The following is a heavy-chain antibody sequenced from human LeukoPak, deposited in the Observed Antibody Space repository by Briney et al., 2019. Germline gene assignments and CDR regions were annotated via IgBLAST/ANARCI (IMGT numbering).Heavy chain of an antibody. J-gene: IGHJ4*02. CDR1: GGSISSSSYY. Sequence: PSETLSLTCTVSGGSISSSSYYWGWIRQPPGKGLEWIGSIYYSGSTYYNPSLKSRVTISVDTSKNQFSLKLSSVTAADTAVYYCARHSRARAKGLDYWGQGTLVTVSS. V-gene: IGHV4-39*01. CDR2: IYYSGST. CDR3: ARHSRARAKGLDY.